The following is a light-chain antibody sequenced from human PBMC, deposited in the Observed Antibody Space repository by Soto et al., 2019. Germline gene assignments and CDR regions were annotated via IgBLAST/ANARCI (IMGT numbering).Light chain of an antibody. J-gene: IGKJ4*01. Sequence: DIQMAQSPSSLSASVGDRVTITCRAGQNIAKYLNWYQQKPGKAPLLLIYETSKLEIWVPSRFAGSGSGTDFPLIISSLQPEEFATYYCQETYSKPPTFGGGTKVEI. CDR3: QETYSKPPT. CDR2: ETS. CDR1: QNIAKY. V-gene: IGKV1-39*01.